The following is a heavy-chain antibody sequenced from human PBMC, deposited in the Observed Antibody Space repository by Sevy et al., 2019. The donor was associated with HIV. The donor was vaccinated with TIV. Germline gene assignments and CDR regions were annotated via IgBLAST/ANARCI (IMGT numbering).Heavy chain of an antibody. Sequence: GGSLRLSCAASGFTFSSYAMHWVRQAPGKGLEYVSAISSNGGSTYYANSVKGRFTISRDNSKNTLYLQMGSLRAEDMAVYYCARDPLPHEYASGDAFDIWGQGTMVTVSS. D-gene: IGHD3-10*01. CDR3: ARDPLPHEYASGDAFDI. CDR1: GFTFSSYA. V-gene: IGHV3-64*01. CDR2: ISSNGGST. J-gene: IGHJ3*02.